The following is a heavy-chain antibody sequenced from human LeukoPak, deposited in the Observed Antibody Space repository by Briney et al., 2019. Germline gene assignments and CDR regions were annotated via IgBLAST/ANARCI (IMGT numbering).Heavy chain of an antibody. D-gene: IGHD2-2*02. V-gene: IGHV4-61*01. CDR2: IYYSGST. CDR3: ASEDCSSTSCYKYYYYGMDV. Sequence: SETLSLTCTVSGGSVSSGSYYWSWIRQPPGKGLEWIGYIYYSGSTNYNPSLKSRVTISVDTSKNQFSLKLSSVTAAGTAVYYCASEDCSSTSCYKYYYYGMDVWGQGTTVTVSS. J-gene: IGHJ6*02. CDR1: GGSVSSGSYY.